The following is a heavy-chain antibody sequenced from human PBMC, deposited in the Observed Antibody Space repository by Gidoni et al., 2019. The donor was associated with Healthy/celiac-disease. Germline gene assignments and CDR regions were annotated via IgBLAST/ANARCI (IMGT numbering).Heavy chain of an antibody. V-gene: IGHV3-23*01. CDR3: AKDLGVRYFDWSPYFDY. CDR1: GFTFTRYA. J-gene: IGHJ4*02. D-gene: IGHD3-9*01. CDR2: ISGSGGST. Sequence: EVQLFESGGGLVQPGGSLRPSCPASGFTFTRYAIRWCRQAPGRGLDWVSGISGSGGSTYYADSVKGRFTIARDNSKNTLYLQMNSLRAEDTAVYYCAKDLGVRYFDWSPYFDYWGQGTLVTVSS.